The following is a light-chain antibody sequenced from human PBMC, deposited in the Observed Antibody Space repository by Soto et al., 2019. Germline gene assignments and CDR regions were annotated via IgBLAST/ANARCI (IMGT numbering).Light chain of an antibody. CDR2: DAS. CDR1: QGVSRK. J-gene: IGKJ5*01. Sequence: DIVMSQSPATLSVATGERVTFSCRASQGVSRKLAWYQHKPGQAPRLLIYDASNRATGIPARFSGSGSGTDFTLTISSLEPEDFAVYYCQQRSNWITFGQGTRLEIK. V-gene: IGKV3-11*01. CDR3: QQRSNWIT.